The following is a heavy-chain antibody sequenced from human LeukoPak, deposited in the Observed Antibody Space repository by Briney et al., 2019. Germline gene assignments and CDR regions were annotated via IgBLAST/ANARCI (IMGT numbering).Heavy chain of an antibody. CDR1: GGSFSNYY. J-gene: IGHJ6*03. D-gene: IGHD1-7*01. CDR3: ARRWNYGRNYYIDV. Sequence: PSETLSLTCAVYGGSFSNYYWSWIRQPPGKGLEWIGEINDSGRTNYNPSLMSRVTVSVDTSKNQFSLRLTSVTATDTAVYYCARRWNYGRNYYIDVWGKEATVSVSS. V-gene: IGHV4-34*01. CDR2: INDSGRT.